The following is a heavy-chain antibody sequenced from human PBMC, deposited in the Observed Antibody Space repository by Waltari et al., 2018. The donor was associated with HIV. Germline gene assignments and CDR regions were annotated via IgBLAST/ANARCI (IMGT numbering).Heavy chain of an antibody. D-gene: IGHD2-15*01. CDR1: GSTFSSYW. Sequence: EVQLVESGGGLVQPGGSLRLSCAASGSTFSSYWLTWVRQAPGKGLEWVGEIKQDGSGKYYAVSVKGRFTISRDNAKNSLYLQRNSLRAEDTAVYYCASLYCSGGSCYDYWGQGTLVTVSS. CDR3: ASLYCSGGSCYDY. CDR2: IKQDGSGK. J-gene: IGHJ4*02. V-gene: IGHV3-7*01.